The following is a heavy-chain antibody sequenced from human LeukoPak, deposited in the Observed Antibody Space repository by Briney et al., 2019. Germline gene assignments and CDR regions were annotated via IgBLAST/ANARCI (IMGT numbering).Heavy chain of an antibody. CDR3: ASDSXXTXXXFDX. J-gene: IGHJ3*02. D-gene: IGHD4-11*01. CDR1: GYTFTSYY. CDR2: INPTAGNP. V-gene: IGHV1-46*01. Sequence: ASVKVSCKASGYTFTSYYMHWVRQAPGQGLEWMGIINPTAGNPSYAQDFQGRVTITMDASTSTAYLQLSSLNSQDTAVYYCASDSXXTXXXFDXW.